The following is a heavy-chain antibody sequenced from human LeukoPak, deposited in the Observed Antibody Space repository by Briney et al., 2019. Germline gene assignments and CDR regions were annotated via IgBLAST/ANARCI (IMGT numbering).Heavy chain of an antibody. CDR3: ARELKPAHGMAV. J-gene: IGHJ6*02. CDR1: GYTFTGYY. V-gene: IGHV1-2*02. Sequence: GASVKVSCKASGYTFTGYYMHWVRQAPGQGLEWMGWINPNSGGANYAQKFQGRVTMTRDTSISTAYMELSRLRSDDTAVYYCARELKPAHGMAVWGQGTTVTVSS. CDR2: INPNSGGA.